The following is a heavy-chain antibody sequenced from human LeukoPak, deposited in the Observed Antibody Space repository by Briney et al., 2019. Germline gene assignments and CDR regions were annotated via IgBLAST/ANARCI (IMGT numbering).Heavy chain of an antibody. CDR3: ARGVGSGSLPL. CDR2: IYYSGST. D-gene: IGHD3-10*01. CDR1: GGSISSGDYY. J-gene: IGHJ4*02. Sequence: PSETLSLTCTVSGGSISSGDYYWSWIRQPPGKGLEWIGYIYYSGSTYYNPSLKSRVTISVDTSKNQFSLKLSSATAADTAVYYCARGVGSGSLPLWGQGTLVTVSS. V-gene: IGHV4-30-4*08.